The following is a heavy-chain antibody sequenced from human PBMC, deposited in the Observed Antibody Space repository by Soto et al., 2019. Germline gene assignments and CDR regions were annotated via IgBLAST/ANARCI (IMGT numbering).Heavy chain of an antibody. CDR2: LTPSGGET. CDR1: GFTFSTYA. V-gene: IGHV3-23*01. CDR3: CHPRGYGVFDAYDI. J-gene: IGHJ3*02. Sequence: EAQLLESGGGLVRPGGSLRLSCVASGFTFSTYAMSWVRQAPGKGLEWVSALTPSGGETYYAESVKGRFTISRDNSMNALDLQMNSLRIEDTAVYYCCHPRGYGVFDAYDICGQWTMVTVSS. D-gene: IGHD4-17*01.